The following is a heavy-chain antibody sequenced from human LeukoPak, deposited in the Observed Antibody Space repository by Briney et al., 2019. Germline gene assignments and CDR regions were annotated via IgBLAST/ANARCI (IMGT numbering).Heavy chain of an antibody. J-gene: IGHJ6*02. V-gene: IGHV4-4*02. CDR2: IYHSGST. CDR1: GGSISSSNW. D-gene: IGHD6-13*01. CDR3: ARDTKSYSSSWTYYYYGMDV. Sequence: SETLSLTCAVSGGSISSSNWWSWVRQPPGKGLEWIGEIYHSGSTNYNPSLKSRVTISVDKSKNQFSLKLSSVTAADTAVYYCARDTKSYSSSWTYYYYGMDVWGQGTTVTVSS.